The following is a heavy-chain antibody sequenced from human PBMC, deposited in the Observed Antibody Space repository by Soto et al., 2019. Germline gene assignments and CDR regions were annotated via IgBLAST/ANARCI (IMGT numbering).Heavy chain of an antibody. D-gene: IGHD5-12*01. CDR1: GGSISSRGYP. V-gene: IGHV4-30-2*01. J-gene: IGHJ4*02. CDR3: AAGGGLRLYY. Sequence: SETLSLPCAVSGGSISSRGYPWICIRQPPGKGLEWIGYIYHSGSTYYNPSLKSRVTISVDRSKNQFSLKLSSVTAAVTAVYCCAAGGGLRLYYCGQGTLVTVS. CDR2: IYHSGST.